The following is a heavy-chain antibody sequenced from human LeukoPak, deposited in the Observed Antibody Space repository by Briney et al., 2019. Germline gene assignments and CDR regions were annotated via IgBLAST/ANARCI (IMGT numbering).Heavy chain of an antibody. CDR3: ARDSGGSDY. CDR2: ISSSSSTI. J-gene: IGHJ4*02. CDR1: GFTFSSYS. Sequence: GGTLSLSCAASGFTFSSYSMNWVRQAPGKGLEWVSFISSSSSTIYYADSVNDRITISRDNAKNPLYLQMNILRDENAAEYYWARDSGGSDYWGQGTLVTVSS. D-gene: IGHD1-26*01. V-gene: IGHV3-48*02.